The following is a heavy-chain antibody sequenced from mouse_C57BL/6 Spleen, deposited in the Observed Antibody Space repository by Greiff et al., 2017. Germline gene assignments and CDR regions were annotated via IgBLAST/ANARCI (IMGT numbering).Heavy chain of an antibody. J-gene: IGHJ2*01. CDR2: IDPANGNT. CDR1: GFNIKNTY. V-gene: IGHV14-3*01. CDR3: ARSDRDGYPFDY. Sequence: EVQGVESVAELVRPGASVKLSCTASGFNIKNTYMHWVKQRPEQGLEWIGRIDPANGNTKYAPKFQGKATITADTSSNTAYLQLSSLTSEDTAIYYCARSDRDGYPFDYWGQGTTLTVSS. D-gene: IGHD2-3*01.